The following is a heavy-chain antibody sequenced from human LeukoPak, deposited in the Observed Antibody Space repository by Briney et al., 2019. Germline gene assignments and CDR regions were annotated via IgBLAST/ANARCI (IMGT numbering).Heavy chain of an antibody. CDR3: ARAGELRYMDV. CDR1: GFTFSRFW. Sequence: GGTLRLPCAASGFTFSRFWMSWVRQAPGKGLEWVANIKQDGRDKYYVDSVKGRFTISRDNAKNSLFLQMSSLRADDTAIYYCARAGELRYMDVWGKGTAVTVSS. D-gene: IGHD3-16*01. CDR2: IKQDGRDK. J-gene: IGHJ6*03. V-gene: IGHV3-7*01.